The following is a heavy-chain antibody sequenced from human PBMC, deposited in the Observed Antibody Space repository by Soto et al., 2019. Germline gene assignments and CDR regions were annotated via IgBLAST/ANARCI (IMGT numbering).Heavy chain of an antibody. Sequence: SETLSLTCTVSGGSISSYYWSWIRQPAGKGLEWIGRIYTSGSTNYNPSLKSRVTMSVDTSKNQFSLKLSSVTAADTAVYYCARRKGDYYDSSGYHYYFDYWGQGTLVTVSS. CDR2: IYTSGST. CDR1: GGSISSYY. D-gene: IGHD3-22*01. CDR3: ARRKGDYYDSSGYHYYFDY. V-gene: IGHV4-4*07. J-gene: IGHJ4*02.